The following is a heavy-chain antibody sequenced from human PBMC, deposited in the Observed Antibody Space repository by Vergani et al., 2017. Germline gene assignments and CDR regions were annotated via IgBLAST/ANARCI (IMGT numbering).Heavy chain of an antibody. Sequence: QVQLVQSGAEVKKPGASVKVSCKASGYTFTSYGISWVRQAPGQGLEWMGWISAYNGNTNYAQKFQGRVTITADESTRTAYMELSSLRSEDTAVYYCARGSWESAFDIWGQGTMVTVSS. CDR2: ISAYNGNT. CDR1: GYTFTSYG. V-gene: IGHV1-18*01. J-gene: IGHJ3*02. CDR3: ARGSWESAFDI. D-gene: IGHD2-15*01.